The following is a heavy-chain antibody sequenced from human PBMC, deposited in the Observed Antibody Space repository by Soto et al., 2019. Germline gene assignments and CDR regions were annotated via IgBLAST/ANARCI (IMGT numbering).Heavy chain of an antibody. V-gene: IGHV3-23*01. CDR2: ISGSGGST. CDR1: GFTFSSYA. J-gene: IGHJ6*02. D-gene: IGHD3-3*01. CDR3: AKDVTIFGVVREYYYGMVV. Sequence: GGSLRLSCAASGFTFSSYAMSWVRQAPGKGLEWVSAISGSGGSTYYADSVKGRFTISRDNSKNTLYLQMNSLRAEDTAVYYCAKDVTIFGVVREYYYGMVVWGQGITVTVSS.